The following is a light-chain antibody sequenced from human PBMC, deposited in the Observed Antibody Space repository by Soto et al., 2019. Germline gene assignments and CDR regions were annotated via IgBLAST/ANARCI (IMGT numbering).Light chain of an antibody. Sequence: DIVMTQSPLSLPVTPGEPASISCRSSQSLLHSNGYNYLDWYLQKPGQSPQLLIYLGSNRSSGVPDRFSGSGSGTDFTLKISRVEAEDVGVYYCMQALQTLGPGTKVVIK. J-gene: IGKJ3*01. V-gene: IGKV2-28*01. CDR3: MQALQT. CDR1: QSLLHSNGYNY. CDR2: LGS.